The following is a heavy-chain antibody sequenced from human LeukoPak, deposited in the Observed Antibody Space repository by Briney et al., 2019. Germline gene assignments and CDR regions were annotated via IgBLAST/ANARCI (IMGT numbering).Heavy chain of an antibody. D-gene: IGHD1-26*01. CDR2: ISHDESNY. J-gene: IGHJ1*01. CDR3: ARARTGSYYSPFEY. CDR1: GFTFSAYA. Sequence: GTSLRLSCTASGFTFSAYAPHWVRQAPGKGLERVAVISHDESNYYYAESVKGRFSISRDDSKNTLVLQMNSLTTEDAGVYYCARARTGSYYSPFEYWGPGTLVTASS. V-gene: IGHV3-30*04.